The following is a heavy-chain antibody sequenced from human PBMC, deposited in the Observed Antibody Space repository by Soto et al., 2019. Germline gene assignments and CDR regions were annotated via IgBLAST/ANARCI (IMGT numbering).Heavy chain of an antibody. V-gene: IGHV4-39*01. D-gene: IGHD3-3*02. J-gene: IGHJ5*02. CDR2: IFYLGSS. CDR1: GDSIISSDFY. CDR3: ARHSLALRKNNWFDP. Sequence: SETLSLTCTVSGDSIISSDFYWGWVRQPPGKGLEWIGSIFYLGSSYYNPSLKSRVTMSVDTSKNQFSLRLRSVTAADTALYFCARHSLALRKNNWFDPWGQGIILTVSS.